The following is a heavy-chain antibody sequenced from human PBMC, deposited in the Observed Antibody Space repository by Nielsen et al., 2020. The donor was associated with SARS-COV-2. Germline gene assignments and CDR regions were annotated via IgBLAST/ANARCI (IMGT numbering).Heavy chain of an antibody. V-gene: IGHV3-7*01. J-gene: IGHJ6*02. CDR1: GFTFSSYA. Sequence: GASLKISCAASGFTFSSYAMSWVRQAPGKGLEWVAKINQLGSEKYYVDSVRGRFTISRDNAKNSLFLQANSLTAEDTAVYYCRGGDLVTTMSFKEGESCFYAMDVWGQGTTVTVSS. CDR2: INQLGSEK. D-gene: IGHD5-12*01. CDR3: RGGDLVTTMSFKEGESCFYAMDV.